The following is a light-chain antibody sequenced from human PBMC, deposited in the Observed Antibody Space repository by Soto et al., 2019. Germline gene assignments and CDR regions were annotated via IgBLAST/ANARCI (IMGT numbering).Light chain of an antibody. CDR2: GAS. J-gene: IGKJ3*01. CDR1: ESVATN. V-gene: IGKV3-15*01. CDR3: QQYDKWPFT. Sequence: ELVMTQFPATLSVSPGERATLSCRASESVATNLAWYQQTPGQAPRLLIYGASTRATGIPARFSGSGSGAEFTLTISSLQSEDFAVYYCQQYDKWPFTFGPGTKVDIK.